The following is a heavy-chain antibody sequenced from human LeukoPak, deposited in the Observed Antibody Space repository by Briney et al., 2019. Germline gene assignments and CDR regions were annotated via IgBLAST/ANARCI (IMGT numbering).Heavy chain of an antibody. CDR3: VRSRSARYWYFDL. CDR2: ISSGSSSI. J-gene: IGHJ2*01. V-gene: IGHV3-11*01. Sequence: GGSLRLSCAVSGFMFSDYGMSWIRQAPGKGLEWVSFISSGSSSIYYEDSVKGRFTISRDNAKNSVFLQMNNLRAEDTAVYYCVRSRSARYWYFDLWGRGTLVTVSP. CDR1: GFMFSDYG.